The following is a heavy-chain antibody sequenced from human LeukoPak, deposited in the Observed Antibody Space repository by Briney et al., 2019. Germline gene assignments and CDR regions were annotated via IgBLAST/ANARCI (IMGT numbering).Heavy chain of an antibody. D-gene: IGHD3-10*01. CDR2: INTDGSST. CDR1: RFTLSSYW. J-gene: IGHJ4*02. Sequence: GGSLRLSCAASRFTLSSYWMHWVRQAPGRGLVWVSRINTDGSSTNYADSVKGRFSISRDNAKNTLYLQMNSPRAEDTAVYYCARGPLWYPGDYWGQGTLVTVSS. V-gene: IGHV3-74*01. CDR3: ARGPLWYPGDY.